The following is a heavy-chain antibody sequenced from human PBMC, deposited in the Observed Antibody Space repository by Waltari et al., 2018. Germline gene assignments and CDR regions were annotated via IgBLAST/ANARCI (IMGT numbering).Heavy chain of an antibody. CDR1: GGSFTTYY. CDR2: IRHGGSA. J-gene: IGHJ2*01. V-gene: IGHV4-34*02. CDR3: ARHGGYAQDL. D-gene: IGHD5-12*01. Sequence: QVQLQQWGAGLVKPSETLSLTCAFYGGSFTTYYWSWIRQSPGEGLEWVGQIRHGGSAYYNPSLKSRVTMSLDTSKNQLSLKMTSVTAADTAVYYCARHGGYAQDLWGRGTLVTVSS.